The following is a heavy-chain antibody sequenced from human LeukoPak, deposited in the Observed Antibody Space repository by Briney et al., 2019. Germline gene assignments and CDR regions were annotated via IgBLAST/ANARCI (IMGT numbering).Heavy chain of an antibody. J-gene: IGHJ3*02. D-gene: IGHD2-2*01. CDR1: GFTFSSYA. CDR2: ISGSGGST. CDR3: AKDFRYCSSTSCYLSAFDI. V-gene: IGHV3-23*01. Sequence: GGSLRLSCAASGFTFSSYAMSWVRQAPGKGLGWVSAISGSGGSTYYADSVKGRFTISRDNSKNTLYLQMNSLRAEDTAVYYCAKDFRYCSSTSCYLSAFDIWGQGTMVTVSS.